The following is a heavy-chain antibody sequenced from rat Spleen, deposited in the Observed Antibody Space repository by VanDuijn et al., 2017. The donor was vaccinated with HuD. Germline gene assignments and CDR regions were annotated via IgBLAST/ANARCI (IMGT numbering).Heavy chain of an antibody. J-gene: IGHJ1*01. Sequence: EVQLVESGGGLVQPGRSLKLSCAASGFTFSDYNMAWVRQAPKKGLEWVATISSGGRNTYYRDSVKGRFTISRDNAKSTLYLQMDSLRSEDTATYYCARHPQLGTYWYFDFWGQGTLVTVSS. CDR3: ARHPQLGTYWYFDF. CDR2: ISSGGRNT. CDR1: GFTFSDYN. V-gene: IGHV5-7*01. D-gene: IGHD3-4*01.